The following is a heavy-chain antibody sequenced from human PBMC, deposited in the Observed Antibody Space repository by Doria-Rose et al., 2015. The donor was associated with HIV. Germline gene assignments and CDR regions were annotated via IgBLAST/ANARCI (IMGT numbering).Heavy chain of an antibody. CDR3: ARDLLYNWNDGAVLDY. CDR2: ISSSSSYI. Sequence: VQLVESGGGLVRPGGSLRLSCAASGFTFSSYSMNWVRQAPGNGLEWVSSISSSSSYIYYADSVKGRFTISRDNPKNSLYLQMNRLRAEDTAVYYCARDLLYNWNDGAVLDYWGQGTLVTVSA. CDR1: GFTFSSYS. V-gene: IGHV3-21*01. J-gene: IGHJ4*02. D-gene: IGHD1-20*01.